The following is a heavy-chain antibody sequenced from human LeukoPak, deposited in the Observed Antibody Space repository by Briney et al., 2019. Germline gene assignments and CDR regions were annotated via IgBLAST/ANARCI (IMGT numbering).Heavy chain of an antibody. CDR1: GFPFNKAW. D-gene: IGHD5-18*01. Sequence: PGGSLRLSCVASGFPFNKAWMSWVRQAPGKGLEWVAFIRYDGSNKYYADSVKGRFTISRDNSKNTLYLQMNSLRAEDTAVYYCAKDWRGYSYGYGGAFDYWGQGTLVTVSS. CDR3: AKDWRGYSYGYGGAFDY. J-gene: IGHJ4*02. CDR2: IRYDGSNK. V-gene: IGHV3-30*02.